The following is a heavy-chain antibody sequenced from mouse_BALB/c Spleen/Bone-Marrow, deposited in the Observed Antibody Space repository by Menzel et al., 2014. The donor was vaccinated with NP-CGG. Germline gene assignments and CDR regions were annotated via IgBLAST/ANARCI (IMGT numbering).Heavy chain of an antibody. CDR3: ASPIYYDYPLFAY. V-gene: IGHV2-9*02. CDR1: GFSLTSYG. Sequence: VMLVESGPSLVAPSQSLSITCTVSGFSLTSYGVHWVRQPPGKGLEWLGVIWAGGSTNYNSALMSRLSISKDNSKSQVFLKMNSLQTDDTAMYYCASPIYYDYPLFAYWGQGTLVTVSA. J-gene: IGHJ3*01. CDR2: IWAGGST. D-gene: IGHD2-4*01.